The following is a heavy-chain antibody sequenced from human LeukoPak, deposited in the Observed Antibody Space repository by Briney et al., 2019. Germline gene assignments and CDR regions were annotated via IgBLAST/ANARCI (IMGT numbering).Heavy chain of an antibody. J-gene: IGHJ4*02. V-gene: IGHV3-64*01. Sequence: PGGSLRPSCAASGFAFSSYAMHWVRQAPGKGLEYVSAISSNGGSTYYVNSVKGRFTISRDNSKNTLYLQMGSLRAEDMAVYYCAKDYGGNSWYFDYWGQGTLVTVSS. CDR1: GFAFSSYA. CDR2: ISSNGGST. D-gene: IGHD4-23*01. CDR3: AKDYGGNSWYFDY.